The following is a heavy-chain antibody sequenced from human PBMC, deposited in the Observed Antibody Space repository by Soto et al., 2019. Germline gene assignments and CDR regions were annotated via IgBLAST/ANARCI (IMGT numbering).Heavy chain of an antibody. V-gene: IGHV4-4*02. D-gene: IGHD2-21*01. CDR2: IYHSGST. CDR1: GGSIPSSNS. CDR3: AREIGNWFDP. Sequence: PSETLSLTFAVSGGSIPSSNSWSWVRQPPGKGLEWIGEIYHSGSTNYNPSLKSRVTISADKPKTQFSLKVSSVTAPDTAVYDCAREIGNWFDPWGQGTLVTVSS. J-gene: IGHJ5*02.